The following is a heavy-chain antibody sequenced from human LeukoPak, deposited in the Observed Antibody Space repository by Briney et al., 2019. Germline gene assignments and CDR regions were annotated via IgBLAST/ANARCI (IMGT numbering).Heavy chain of an antibody. Sequence: SVKVSCKASGGTFSSYAISWVRQAPGQGLEWIGGIIPIFGTANYAQKFQGRVTITADESTSTAYMELSSLRSEDTAVYYCAREPRYSSIAARSRYFDYWGQGTLVTVSS. D-gene: IGHD6-6*01. CDR3: AREPRYSSIAARSRYFDY. CDR2: IIPIFGTA. V-gene: IGHV1-69*13. J-gene: IGHJ4*02. CDR1: GGTFSSYA.